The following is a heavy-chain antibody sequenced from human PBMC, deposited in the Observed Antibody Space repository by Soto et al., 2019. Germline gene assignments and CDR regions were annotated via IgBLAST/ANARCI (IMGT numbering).Heavy chain of an antibody. Sequence: QLQLQESGPGLVKPSETLSLTCTVSGGSISSSSYYWGWIRQPPGKGLEWIGSIYYSGSTYYNPSLKSRVTISVDTSKNQFSLKLSSVTAADTAVYYCARIGYCSGGSCYYFDYWGQGTLVTVSS. D-gene: IGHD2-15*01. V-gene: IGHV4-39*01. CDR2: IYYSGST. CDR3: ARIGYCSGGSCYYFDY. CDR1: GGSISSSSYY. J-gene: IGHJ4*02.